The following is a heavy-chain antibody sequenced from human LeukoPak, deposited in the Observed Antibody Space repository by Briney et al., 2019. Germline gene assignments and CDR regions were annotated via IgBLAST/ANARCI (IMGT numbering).Heavy chain of an antibody. CDR2: IISGGST. CDR1: GFTLSSYA. V-gene: IGHV3-23*01. CDR3: AKEYYSGLYDY. Sequence: GGSLRLSCAASGFTLSSYAMSWVRQGPGKGLEWVSGIISGGSTYYADSVKGRFTISRDNSKSTLHLQMNSLRAEDRAVYYCAKEYYSGLYDYWGQGTLVTVSS. D-gene: IGHD5-12*01. J-gene: IGHJ4*02.